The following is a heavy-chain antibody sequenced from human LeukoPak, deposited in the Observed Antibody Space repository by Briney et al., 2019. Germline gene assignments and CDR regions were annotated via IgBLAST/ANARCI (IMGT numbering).Heavy chain of an antibody. J-gene: IGHJ3*02. CDR1: GGSISSTNW. Sequence: SGTLSLTCAVSGGSISSTNWWSWVRQSPGKGLEWIGEIYHSGSTNYKPSLRSRVTISVDKSENQFSLNLSSVTAADTAVYYCVANGWYALDIWGQGTMVTVSS. V-gene: IGHV4-4*02. CDR3: VANGWYALDI. CDR2: IYHSGST. D-gene: IGHD6-19*01.